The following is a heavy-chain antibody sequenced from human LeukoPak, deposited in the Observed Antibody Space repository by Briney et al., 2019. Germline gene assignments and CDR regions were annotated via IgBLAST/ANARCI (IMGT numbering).Heavy chain of an antibody. CDR3: ARWATSFDL. CDR1: GFTFGNYW. CDR2: IRQDGSDK. Sequence: GGSLRLSCAASGFTFGNYWMSWVRQAPGKGLEWVANIRQDGSDKYYVDSVTGRFTISRDNAKNSLYLQMNSLRAEDTAVYYCARWATSFDLWGQGTLVTVSS. D-gene: IGHD6-6*01. V-gene: IGHV3-7*01. J-gene: IGHJ4*02.